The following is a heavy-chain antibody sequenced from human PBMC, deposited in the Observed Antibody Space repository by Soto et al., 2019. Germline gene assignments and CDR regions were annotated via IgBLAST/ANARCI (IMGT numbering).Heavy chain of an antibody. CDR2: FDPEDGET. D-gene: IGHD6-25*01. CDR3: ARRKERSGPYYLDL. J-gene: IGHJ4*02. CDR1: GYTLSELS. V-gene: IGHV1-24*01. Sequence: VSVKVSCKVSGYTLSELSMHWVRQAPGKGHEWVGGFDPEDGETIYAQKFQGGVTMTEDTSTQAAYLELCSLRADVSAVYFCARRKERSGPYYLDLWGQGTQVTVSS.